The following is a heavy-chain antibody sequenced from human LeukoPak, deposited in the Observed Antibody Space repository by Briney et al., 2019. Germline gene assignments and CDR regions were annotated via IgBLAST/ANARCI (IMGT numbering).Heavy chain of an antibody. D-gene: IGHD2-2*01. CDR2: ISYDGSNK. CDR3: ARDGYCSSPNCYFSGWFDP. CDR1: GFTSSSNA. V-gene: IGHV3-30-3*01. J-gene: IGHJ5*02. Sequence: GGSLRLSCAASGFTSSSNAMHWVRQAPGKGLEWVAVISYDGSNKYYAYSVKGRFTISRDNSKNTLYLQMNSLRAEDTAVFYCARDGYCSSPNCYFSGWFDPWGQGTLVTVSS.